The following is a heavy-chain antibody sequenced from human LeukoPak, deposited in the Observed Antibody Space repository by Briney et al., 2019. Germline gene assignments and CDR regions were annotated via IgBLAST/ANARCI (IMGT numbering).Heavy chain of an antibody. Sequence: SETLSLTCTVSGASISGHYLTWLRQPPGKGLEWIGEINHSGSTNYNPSLKSRVTISVDTSKNQFSLKLSSVTAADTAVYYCARGKKLLWFGELLAHRYNWFDPWGQGTLVTVSS. D-gene: IGHD3-10*01. J-gene: IGHJ5*02. V-gene: IGHV4-34*01. CDR2: INHSGST. CDR3: ARGKKLLWFGELLAHRYNWFDP. CDR1: GASISGHY.